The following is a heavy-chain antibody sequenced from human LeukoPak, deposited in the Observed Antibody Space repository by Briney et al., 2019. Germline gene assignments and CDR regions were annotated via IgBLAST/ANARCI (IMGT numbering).Heavy chain of an antibody. V-gene: IGHV3-23*01. Sequence: GGSLRLSCAASGFTFSSYCMWLVRPAPGKGLEWVGVFRGSGDCTYFADSVKGRFTNSRDNSKNTLFLQVNSLRAEDTALYYCAREGAVAGFDFWGQGTLVTVSS. CDR1: GFTFSSYC. D-gene: IGHD6-19*01. CDR2: FRGSGDCT. CDR3: AREGAVAGFDF. J-gene: IGHJ4*02.